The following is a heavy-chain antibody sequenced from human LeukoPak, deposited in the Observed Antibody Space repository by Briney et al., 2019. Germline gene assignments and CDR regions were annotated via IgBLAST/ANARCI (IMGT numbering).Heavy chain of an antibody. V-gene: IGHV4-34*01. CDR3: VRAYDY. CDR1: GGYFSGSN. Sequence: SETLSLTCAVYGGYFSGSNWSLIRQPPGKGLEWIGEIYNSGSTIYNPSLKSRVTISVDTSKNQFSLNLISVTAADTAVYYCVRAYDYWGQGTLVTVSS. CDR2: IYNSGST. J-gene: IGHJ4*02.